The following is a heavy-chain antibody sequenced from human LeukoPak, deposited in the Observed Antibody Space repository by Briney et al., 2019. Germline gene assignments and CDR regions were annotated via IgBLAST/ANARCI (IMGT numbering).Heavy chain of an antibody. Sequence: GGSLRLSCAASGFTFSSYGMHWVRQAPGKGLEWVAVIWYDGSNKYYADSVKGRFTISRDNSKNTLYLQMNSLRAEDTAAYYCANSPGGSTGWFPDSWGQGTLVTVSS. D-gene: IGHD6-19*01. V-gene: IGHV3-30*02. CDR2: IWYDGSNK. CDR3: ANSPGGSTGWFPDS. J-gene: IGHJ4*02. CDR1: GFTFSSYG.